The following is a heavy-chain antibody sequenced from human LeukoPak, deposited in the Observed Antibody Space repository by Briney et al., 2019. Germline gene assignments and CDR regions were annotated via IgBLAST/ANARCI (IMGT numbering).Heavy chain of an antibody. Sequence: GESLKISSKGSGYSFTNYWIGWVRQMPDKGLEWMGIIYPGDSVTRYSPSFRGQVSISVDKSINTAYLQWNSLKASDSAMYYCARQADGDKPRDFWGQGTLVTVSS. D-gene: IGHD5-24*01. CDR3: ARQADGDKPRDF. V-gene: IGHV5-51*01. CDR1: GYSFTNYW. J-gene: IGHJ4*02. CDR2: IYPGDSVT.